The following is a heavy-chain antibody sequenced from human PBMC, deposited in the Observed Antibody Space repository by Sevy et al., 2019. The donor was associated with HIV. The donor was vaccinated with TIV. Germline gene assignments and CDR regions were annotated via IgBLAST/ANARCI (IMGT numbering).Heavy chain of an antibody. CDR1: GFTFSGSA. J-gene: IGHJ6*03. CDR2: IRSKANSYAT. V-gene: IGHV3-73*01. D-gene: IGHD2-2*01. CDR3: TRARSTGLGYCSSTGCHREDYYYYYMDV. Sequence: GGSLRLSCAASGFTFSGSAMHWVRQASGKGLEWVGRIRSKANSYATAYAASVKGRFTISRDDSKNTAYLQMNSLKTEDTAVYYCTRARSTGLGYCSSTGCHREDYYYYYMDVWGKGTTVTVSS.